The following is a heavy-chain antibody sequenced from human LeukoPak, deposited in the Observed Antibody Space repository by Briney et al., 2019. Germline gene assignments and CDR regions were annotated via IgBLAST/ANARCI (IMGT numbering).Heavy chain of an antibody. CDR2: INSDGSAT. CDR1: RLTFSNYW. D-gene: IGHD5-12*01. J-gene: IGHJ4*02. V-gene: IGHV3-74*01. CDR3: SSDAPTVGTFDY. Sequence: GGSLRLSCEASRLTFSNYWMHWVRQAPGKGLMWVSFINSDGSATRYADSVKGRFTVSRDNAKNMLYLQMDSLRADDTAVYYCSSDAPTVGTFDYWGLGTLVTVSS.